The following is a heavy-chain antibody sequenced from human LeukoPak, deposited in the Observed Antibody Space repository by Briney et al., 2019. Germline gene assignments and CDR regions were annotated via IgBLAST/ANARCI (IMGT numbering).Heavy chain of an antibody. CDR3: ARHLGGYFYYYMDV. D-gene: IGHD3-16*01. V-gene: IGHV1-69*05. J-gene: IGHJ6*03. Sequence: SVKVSCKASGGTFSSYAITWVRQAPGQGLEWMGGIIPNFGTTNYAQKFQGRITITTDESTSTAYMELSSLRSEDTAAYYCARHLGGYFYYYMDVWGKGTTVTVSS. CDR2: IIPNFGTT. CDR1: GGTFSSYA.